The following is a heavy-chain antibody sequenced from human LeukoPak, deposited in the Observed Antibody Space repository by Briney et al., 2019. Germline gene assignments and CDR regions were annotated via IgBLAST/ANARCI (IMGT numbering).Heavy chain of an antibody. Sequence: SETLSLTCAVYGGSFSGYYWSWIRQPPGKGLEWIGEINHSGSTNYNPSLKSRVTISVDTSKNRFSLKLSSVTAADTAVYYCARASSWFVYWGQGTLVTVSS. J-gene: IGHJ4*02. CDR2: INHSGST. D-gene: IGHD6-13*01. CDR3: ARASSWFVY. CDR1: GGSFSGYY. V-gene: IGHV4-34*01.